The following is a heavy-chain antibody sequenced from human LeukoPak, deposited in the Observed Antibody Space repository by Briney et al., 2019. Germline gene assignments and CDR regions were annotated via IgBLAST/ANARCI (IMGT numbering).Heavy chain of an antibody. CDR2: IYSGGSI. D-gene: IGHD3-9*01. V-gene: IGHV3-53*01. CDR1: GFTVSSNY. J-gene: IGHJ4*02. Sequence: PGGSLRLSCAASGFTVSSNYMSWVRQAPGKGLEWVSVIYSGGSIYYADSVKGRFTISRDNSKNTLYLQMNSLRAEDTAVYYCARGDYYDILTGYPKLGLDYWGQGTLVTVSS. CDR3: ARGDYYDILTGYPKLGLDY.